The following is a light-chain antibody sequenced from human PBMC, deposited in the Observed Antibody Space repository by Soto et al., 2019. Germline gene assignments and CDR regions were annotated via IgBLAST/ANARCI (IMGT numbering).Light chain of an antibody. CDR1: SSNIGAGYD. CDR3: KSYDSSLSGRG. J-gene: IGLJ2*01. V-gene: IGLV1-40*01. Sequence: QSVLTQPPSVSGAPGQRVTISCTGSSSNIGAGYDVHWYQQLPGTAPKLLIYGNSNRPSGVPDRFSGSKSGTSASLAITGLQAEDEADYYCKSYDSSLSGRGFGGGTKVTVL. CDR2: GNS.